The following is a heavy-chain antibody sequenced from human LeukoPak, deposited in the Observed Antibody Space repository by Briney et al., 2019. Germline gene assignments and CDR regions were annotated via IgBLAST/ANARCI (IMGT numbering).Heavy chain of an antibody. CDR3: TTDCRKICYGSGKLIT. D-gene: IGHD3-10*01. CDR2: IKSKIDGGTT. CDR1: GFTFSNAW. V-gene: IGHV3-15*01. Sequence: KSGGSLRLSCAASGFTFSNAWMSWVRQVPGKGLEWVGRIKSKIDGGTTDYAAPVKGRFTISRDDSKNTLYLQMNSLKTEDTAVYYCTTDCRKICYGSGKLITWGQGTLVTVSS. J-gene: IGHJ4*02.